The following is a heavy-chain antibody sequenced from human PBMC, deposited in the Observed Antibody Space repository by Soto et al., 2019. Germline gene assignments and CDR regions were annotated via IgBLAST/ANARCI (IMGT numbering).Heavy chain of an antibody. CDR3: AREANYYDSSGYYLLTYFDY. CDR1: GFTFGDYA. D-gene: IGHD3-22*01. Sequence: GGSLRLSCTASGFTFGDYAMSWFRQAPGKGLEWVGFIRSKTYGGTTEYAASVKGRFTISRDDSKSIAYLQMNSLKTEDTAVYYCAREANYYDSSGYYLLTYFDYWGQGTLVTVSS. V-gene: IGHV3-49*03. CDR2: IRSKTYGGTT. J-gene: IGHJ4*02.